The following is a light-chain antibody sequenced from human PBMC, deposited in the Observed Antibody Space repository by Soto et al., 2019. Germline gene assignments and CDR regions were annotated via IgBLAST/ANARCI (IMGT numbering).Light chain of an antibody. CDR1: QSVSSN. CDR2: GAS. J-gene: IGKJ1*01. CDR3: QQYNNWPTT. V-gene: IGKV3-15*01. Sequence: EIVMTQSPATLSVSPGERATLSCRASQSVSSNLAWYQQKPGQAPRLLIYGASTRATGIPARFSGSGSGTEFTLTISSLQSEDFAVYYCQQYNNWPTTFGQGTKVEFK.